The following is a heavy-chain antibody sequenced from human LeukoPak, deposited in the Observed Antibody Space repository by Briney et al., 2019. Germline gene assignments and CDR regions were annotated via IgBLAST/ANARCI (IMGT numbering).Heavy chain of an antibody. Sequence: GRSLRLSCAASGFTFSSYGMHWVRQAPGKGLEWVAVISYDGSNKYYADSVKGRFTISRDNSKNTLYLQMNSLRAEDTAVYYCARDPQDDIVVVPAAVDYGMDVWGQGTTVTVSS. CDR3: ARDPQDDIVVVPAAVDYGMDV. J-gene: IGHJ6*02. CDR1: GFTFSSYG. CDR2: ISYDGSNK. V-gene: IGHV3-30*03. D-gene: IGHD2-2*01.